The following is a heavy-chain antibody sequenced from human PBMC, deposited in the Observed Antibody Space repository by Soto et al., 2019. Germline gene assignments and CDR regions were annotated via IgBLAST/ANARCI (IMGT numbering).Heavy chain of an antibody. J-gene: IGHJ4*02. CDR2: ISYDGSNK. CDR1: GFTFSSYG. V-gene: IGHV3-30*18. Sequence: QVQLVESGGGVVQPGRSLRLSCAASGFTFSSYGMHWVRQAPGKGLEWVAVISYDGSNKYYADSVKGRFTISRDNSKNTLYLQMNSLRAEDTAVYYCAKDFGIAAVESHEIDYWGQGTLVTVSS. CDR3: AKDFGIAAVESHEIDY. D-gene: IGHD6-13*01.